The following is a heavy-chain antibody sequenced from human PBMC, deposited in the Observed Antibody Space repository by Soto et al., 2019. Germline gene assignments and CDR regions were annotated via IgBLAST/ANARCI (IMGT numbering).Heavy chain of an antibody. Sequence: PSETLSLTCAVSGGSISSGTFSWTWTRQPPGKGLEFIGSIYYTGGTYYNPSLKSRVTISLDRSKNQFSLNLSSVAAADTAMYYCARATFFRKRYYDATDYYFFDYWGQGTLVTVSS. J-gene: IGHJ4*02. CDR3: ARATFFRKRYYDATDYYFFDY. CDR1: GGSISSGTFS. D-gene: IGHD3-22*01. CDR2: IYYTGGT. V-gene: IGHV4-30-2*01.